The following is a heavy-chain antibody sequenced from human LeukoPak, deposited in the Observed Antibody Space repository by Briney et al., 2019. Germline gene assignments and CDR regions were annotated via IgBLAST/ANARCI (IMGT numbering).Heavy chain of an antibody. D-gene: IGHD2-2*01. CDR1: GGTFSSYA. CDR2: IIPILGIA. CDR3: ARAPQGYCSSTSCSDDY. Sequence: SVKVSCKASGGTFSSYAISWVRQAPGQGLGWMGRIIPILGIANYAQKFQGRVTITADKSTSTAYMGLSSLRSEDTAVYYCARAPQGYCSSTSCSDDYWGQGTLVTVSS. V-gene: IGHV1-69*04. J-gene: IGHJ4*02.